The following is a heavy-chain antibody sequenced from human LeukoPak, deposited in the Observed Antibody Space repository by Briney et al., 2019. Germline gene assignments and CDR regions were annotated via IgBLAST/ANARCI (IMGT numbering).Heavy chain of an antibody. CDR1: GFTFSSYS. Sequence: GGSLRLSCAASGFTFSSYSMNWVRQAPGKGLEWVSSISSGSSYIYYADSVKGRFTISRDNAKNSLYLQMNSLRAEDTAVYYCARDLKRKDIVVVVAAITGGAFDIWGQGTMVTVSS. J-gene: IGHJ3*02. CDR2: ISSGSSYI. CDR3: ARDLKRKDIVVVVAAITGGAFDI. D-gene: IGHD2-15*01. V-gene: IGHV3-21*01.